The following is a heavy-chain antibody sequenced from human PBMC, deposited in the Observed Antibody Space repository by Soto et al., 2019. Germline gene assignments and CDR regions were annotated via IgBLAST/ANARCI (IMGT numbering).Heavy chain of an antibody. CDR3: ARGGRWLVIYYYYYMDV. D-gene: IGHD6-19*01. V-gene: IGHV1-46*03. J-gene: IGHJ6*03. Sequence: ASVKVSCKASGYTFTSYYMHWVRQAPGQGFEWMGIINPSGGSTSYAQKFQGRVTMTRDTSTSTVYMELSSLRSEDTAVYYCARGGRWLVIYYYYYMDVWGKGTTVTVS. CDR2: INPSGGST. CDR1: GYTFTSYY.